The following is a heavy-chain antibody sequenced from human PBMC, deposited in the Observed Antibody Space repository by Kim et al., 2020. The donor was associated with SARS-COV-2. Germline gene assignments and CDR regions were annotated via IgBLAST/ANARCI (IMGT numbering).Heavy chain of an antibody. V-gene: IGHV4-34*01. CDR3: ARGRIAAAGNWYYYYGMDV. CDR2: INHSGST. Sequence: SETLSLTCAVYGGSFSGYYWSWIRQPPGKGLEWIGEINHSGSTNYNPSLKSRVTISVDTSKNQFSLKLSSVTAADTAVYYCARGRIAAAGNWYYYYGMDVWGQGTTVTVSS. J-gene: IGHJ6*02. CDR1: GGSFSGYY. D-gene: IGHD6-13*01.